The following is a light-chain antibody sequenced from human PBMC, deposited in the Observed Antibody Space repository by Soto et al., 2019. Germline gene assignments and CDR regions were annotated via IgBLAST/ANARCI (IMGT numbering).Light chain of an antibody. Sequence: QSALTQPASVSGSPGQSITISCTGTSGDIGTYNLVSWYQQHPGRAPKLIIFEGNKRPSGVSNRFSGSKSGNTASLAISGLQAEDEADYHCCSYAGRSTVICGGGTKLTV. J-gene: IGLJ2*01. CDR1: SGDIGTYNL. V-gene: IGLV2-23*01. CDR2: EGN. CDR3: CSYAGRSTVI.